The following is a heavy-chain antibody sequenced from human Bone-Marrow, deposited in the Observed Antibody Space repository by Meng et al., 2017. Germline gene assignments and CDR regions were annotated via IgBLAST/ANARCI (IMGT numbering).Heavy chain of an antibody. D-gene: IGHD4-17*01. CDR3: ALGTGGDYAPIDY. Sequence: GGSLRLSCAASGFTVSSNYMSWVRQAPGKGLEWVSVIYSGGSTYYADSVKGRVTISRDNSKNTLYLQMNSLRAEDTAVYYCALGTGGDYAPIDYWGQGTLVTVSS. CDR2: IYSGGST. CDR1: GFTVSSNY. J-gene: IGHJ4*02. V-gene: IGHV3-66*02.